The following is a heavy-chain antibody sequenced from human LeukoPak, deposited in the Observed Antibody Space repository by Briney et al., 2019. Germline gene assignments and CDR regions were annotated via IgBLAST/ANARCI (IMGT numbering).Heavy chain of an antibody. V-gene: IGHV3-66*02. D-gene: IGHD6-6*01. CDR3: ARGADRGIAARPLDY. CDR1: GFTVSSNY. CDR2: IYSGGST. Sequence: PGGSLRLSCAASGFTVSSNYMSWVRQAPGKGLEWVSVIYSGGSTYYADSAKGRFTISRDNSKNTLYLQMNSLRAEDTAVYYCARGADRGIAARPLDYWGRGTLVTASS. J-gene: IGHJ4*02.